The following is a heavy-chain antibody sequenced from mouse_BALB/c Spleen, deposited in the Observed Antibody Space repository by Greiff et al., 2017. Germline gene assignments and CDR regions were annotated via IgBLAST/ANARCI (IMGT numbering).Heavy chain of an antibody. J-gene: IGHJ4*01. D-gene: IGHD1-1*01. CDR2: ISYDGSN. CDR1: GYSITSGYY. CDR3: ARENGTTVMDY. V-gene: IGHV3-6*02. Sequence: DVKLQESGPGLVKPSQSLSLTCSVTGYSITSGYYWNWIRQFPGNKLEWMGYISYDGSNNYNPSLKNRISITRDTSKNQFFLKLNSVTTEDTATYYCARENGTTVMDYWGQGTSVTVSS.